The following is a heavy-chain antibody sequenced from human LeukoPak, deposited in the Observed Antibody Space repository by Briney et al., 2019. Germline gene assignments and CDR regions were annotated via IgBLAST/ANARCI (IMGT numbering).Heavy chain of an antibody. CDR1: GFTFSSYG. Sequence: GRSLRLSCAASGFTFSSYGMHWVRQAPGKGLEWVAVIWYDGSNKYYADSVKGRFTISRDNSKNTLYLQMNSLRAEDTAVYYCARDRGLRFLEWTLDYWGQGTLVTVSA. D-gene: IGHD3-3*01. CDR2: IWYDGSNK. J-gene: IGHJ4*02. V-gene: IGHV3-33*01. CDR3: ARDRGLRFLEWTLDY.